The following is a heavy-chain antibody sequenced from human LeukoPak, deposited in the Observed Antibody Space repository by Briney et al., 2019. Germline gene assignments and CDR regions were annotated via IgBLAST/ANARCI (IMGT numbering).Heavy chain of an antibody. Sequence: GGSLRLSCAAPGFTFSSYAMSWVRQAPGKGLEWVSAISGSGGSTYYADSVKGRFTISRDNSKNTLYLQMNSLTAEDTALYYCARGASHYYDSTSYQDYWGQGTLVTVSS. CDR3: ARGASHYYDSTSYQDY. D-gene: IGHD3-22*01. V-gene: IGHV3-23*01. J-gene: IGHJ4*02. CDR2: ISGSGGST. CDR1: GFTFSSYA.